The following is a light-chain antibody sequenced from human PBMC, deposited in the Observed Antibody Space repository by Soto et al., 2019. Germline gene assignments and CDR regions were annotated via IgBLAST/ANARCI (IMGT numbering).Light chain of an antibody. V-gene: IGKV1-13*02. CDR2: DAS. CDR3: QQYNSYSGT. CDR1: QGIRND. J-gene: IGKJ1*01. Sequence: AIQMTQSPSSLSASVGDRVTITCRASQGIRNDLGWYQQKPGKAPKLLIYDASSLESGVPSRFSGSGSGTEFTLTISSLQPDDFATYYCQQYNSYSGTFGQGTKVDIK.